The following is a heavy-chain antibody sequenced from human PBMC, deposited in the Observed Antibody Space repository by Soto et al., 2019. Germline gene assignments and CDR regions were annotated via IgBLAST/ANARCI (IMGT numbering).Heavy chain of an antibody. J-gene: IGHJ6*02. Sequence: TGGSLRLSCAASEFTFSSYAMHWVRQAPGKGLEYVSAISSYGGSTYYANSVKGRFTISRDNSKNTLYLQMGSLRAEDMAVYYCARGPGWEPGLSTFYAMGVWGQGTTVTVSS. D-gene: IGHD1-26*01. V-gene: IGHV3-64*01. CDR2: ISSYGGST. CDR3: ARGPGWEPGLSTFYAMGV. CDR1: EFTFSSYA.